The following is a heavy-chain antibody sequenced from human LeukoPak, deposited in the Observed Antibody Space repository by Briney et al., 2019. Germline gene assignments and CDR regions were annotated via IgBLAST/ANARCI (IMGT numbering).Heavy chain of an antibody. J-gene: IGHJ3*02. CDR3: ARHGDGCNVDAFDI. Sequence: SETLSLTCTLSGGSIRRSSYYWGWTRQPPGKGREWIGSIYYTGSIYYNLALKSRITMSINTSKNQFSLRLSSVTAADTAVYYCARHGDGCNVDAFDIWGQGTMVTVSS. D-gene: IGHD4-23*01. CDR1: GGSIRRSSYY. V-gene: IGHV4-39*01. CDR2: IYYTGSI.